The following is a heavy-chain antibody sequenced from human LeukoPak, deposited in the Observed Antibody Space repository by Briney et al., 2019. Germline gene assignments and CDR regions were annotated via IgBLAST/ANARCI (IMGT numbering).Heavy chain of an antibody. CDR2: ITGTHYTT. J-gene: IGHJ5*02. V-gene: IGHV3-23*01. D-gene: IGHD4-17*01. CDR1: GFTFSTFA. Sequence: GGSLRLSCAASGFTFSTFAMTWVRQAPGKGLEWVSSITGTHYTTYNTDSVKGRFTISRDNSKNTLYLQMDSLRADDTAVYYCTKDPNGDYVGAFDPWGQGTLVTVSS. CDR3: TKDPNGDYVGAFDP.